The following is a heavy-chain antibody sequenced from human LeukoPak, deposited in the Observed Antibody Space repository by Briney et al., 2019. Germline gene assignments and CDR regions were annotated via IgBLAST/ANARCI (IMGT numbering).Heavy chain of an antibody. D-gene: IGHD2-15*01. CDR1: GDSISSSSYY. V-gene: IGHV4-39*01. J-gene: IGHJ4*02. CDR3: ARRGCSGGSCHYSYYFQY. Sequence: SETLSLTCTVSGDSISSSSYYWGWIRQPPGKGLEWIATIYSGGSTYYKPSLNSRVTISIDMSKNQFSLKLSSVTAADTAVYYCARRGCSGGSCHYSYYFQYWGQGTLVTVSS. CDR2: IYSGGST.